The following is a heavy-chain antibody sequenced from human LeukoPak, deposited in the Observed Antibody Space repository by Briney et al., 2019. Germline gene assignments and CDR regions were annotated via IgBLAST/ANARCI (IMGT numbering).Heavy chain of an antibody. CDR1: GFTFSSYA. CDR3: ARDDHWGIAAAGVYYGMDV. J-gene: IGHJ6*02. V-gene: IGHV3-23*01. CDR2: ISGTGSST. Sequence: GGSLRLSCAASGFTFSSYAMSWVRQAPGQGLEWVSAISGTGSSTYSADSVKGRFTISRDNAKNSLYLQMNSLRAEATAVYYCARDDHWGIAAAGVYYGMDVWGQGTTVTVS. D-gene: IGHD6-13*01.